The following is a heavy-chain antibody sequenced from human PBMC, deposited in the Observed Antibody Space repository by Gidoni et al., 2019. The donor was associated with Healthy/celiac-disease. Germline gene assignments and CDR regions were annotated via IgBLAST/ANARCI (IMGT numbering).Heavy chain of an antibody. J-gene: IGHJ4*02. CDR2: IDYSGST. V-gene: IGHV4-39*01. D-gene: IGHD2-21*02. Sequence: QLQLQESGPGLVKPSETRSLTCTVAGGSISSSRYYWGWIRQPPGKGLEWIGSIDYSGSTYYNPSLKSRVTISVDTSKNQFSLKLSSVTAADTAVYYCARQGLAYCGGDCYSGAYYWGQGTLVTVSS. CDR3: ARQGLAYCGGDCYSGAYY. CDR1: GGSISSSRYY.